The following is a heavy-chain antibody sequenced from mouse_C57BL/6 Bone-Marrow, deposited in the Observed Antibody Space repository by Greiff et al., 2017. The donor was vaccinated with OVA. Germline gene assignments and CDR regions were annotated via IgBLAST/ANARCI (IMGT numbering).Heavy chain of an antibody. Sequence: VQLQQSGAELARPGASVKMSCKASGYTFTSYTMHWVKQRPGQGLEWFGYINPSSGYTKYNQKFKDKATLTADKSSSTAYMQLSSLTSEDSAVYYCARSVYYYGRRDYWGQGTTLTVSS. CDR1: GYTFTSYT. V-gene: IGHV1-4*01. CDR3: ARSVYYYGRRDY. D-gene: IGHD1-1*01. J-gene: IGHJ2*01. CDR2: INPSSGYT.